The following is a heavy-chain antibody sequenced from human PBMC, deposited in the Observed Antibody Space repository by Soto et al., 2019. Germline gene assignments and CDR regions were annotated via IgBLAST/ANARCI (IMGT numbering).Heavy chain of an antibody. J-gene: IGHJ4*02. CDR1: GFIFRTYA. CDR3: AKDLRPDVRYDLVY. V-gene: IGHV3-23*01. CDR2: MVGDGSSS. D-gene: IGHD1-1*01. Sequence: EVQLLESGGGLAQPGGSLRLSCAASGFIFRTYAMNWVRQAPGKGLEWVSVMVGDGSSSDYADSVRGRFTISRDNSKNTLYLQLNSLRAEDTAVYYCAKDLRPDVRYDLVYWGQGTLVTVSS.